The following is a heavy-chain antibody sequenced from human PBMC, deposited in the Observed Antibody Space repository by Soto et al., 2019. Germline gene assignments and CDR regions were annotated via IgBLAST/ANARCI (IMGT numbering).Heavy chain of an antibody. CDR1: GFTFSTYW. V-gene: IGHV3-7*01. CDR3: SRSLNS. J-gene: IGHJ4*02. CDR2: INQDGSKK. Sequence: EVQLMESEGGLVQPGGSLRLSCAASGFTFSTYWMDWVRQTPGKGLEWVANINQDGSKKNYVDSVKGRFTISRDNAKNSLYLQMSSLTAEDSALYYCSRSLNSWGQGTLVTVSS.